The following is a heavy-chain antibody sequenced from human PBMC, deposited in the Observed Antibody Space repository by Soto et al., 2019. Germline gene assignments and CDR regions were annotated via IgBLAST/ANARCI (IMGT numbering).Heavy chain of an antibody. J-gene: IGHJ4*02. CDR2: IWYHGIDK. CDR3: ATGFLGLCTGGNCPLDY. CDR1: GFTFSRQA. V-gene: IGHV3-33*01. Sequence: QVQLVESGGGVVQPERSLRLSCAASGFTFSRQAMHWVRQAPGRGLEWVAVIWYHGIDKYYADSVKGLFTISRDNSKNTVYLQMNSLRGEDTAVYYCATGFLGLCTGGNCPLDYWGQGTLVTVSS. D-gene: IGHD2-15*01.